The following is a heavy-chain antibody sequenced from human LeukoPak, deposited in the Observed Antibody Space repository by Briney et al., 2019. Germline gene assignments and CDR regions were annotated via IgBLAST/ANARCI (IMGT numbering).Heavy chain of an antibody. V-gene: IGHV4-59*08. Sequence: SETLSLTCTVSGGSISGYYWSWIRQPPGKGLEYLGYIYYSGSTYYNPSLKSRVTISVDTSKNQFSLKLSSVTAADTAVYYCARLWGSSSWYWGSYFDYWGQGTLVTVSS. CDR2: IYYSGST. J-gene: IGHJ4*02. CDR3: ARLWGSSSWYWGSYFDY. CDR1: GGSISGYY. D-gene: IGHD6-13*01.